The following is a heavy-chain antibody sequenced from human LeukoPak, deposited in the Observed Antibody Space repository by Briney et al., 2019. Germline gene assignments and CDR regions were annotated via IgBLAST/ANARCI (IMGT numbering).Heavy chain of an antibody. J-gene: IGHJ4*02. Sequence: ASVKVSCKAAAYTCTNYDSNWVLQAIGQGLEWMVLMNPKSGYTGYAQKFQGRLTMTRDTSISTAYKELWSLMSDDTAAYYCGRATGSIDYWAQGPLVPVSS. V-gene: IGHV1-8*01. CDR2: MNPKSGYT. D-gene: IGHD1-26*01. CDR1: AYTCTNYD. CDR3: GRATGSIDY.